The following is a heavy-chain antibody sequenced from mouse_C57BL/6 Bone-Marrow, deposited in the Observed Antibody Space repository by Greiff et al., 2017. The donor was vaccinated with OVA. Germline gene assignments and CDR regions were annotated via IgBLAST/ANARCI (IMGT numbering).Heavy chain of an antibody. Sequence: QVQLQQPGSELVKPGASVKLSCKASGYTFTSYWMHWVKQRPGRGLEWIGRIDPNSGGTKYNEKFKSKATLTVDKPSSTAYMQLSSLTSEDSAVYYCAGSLLWYHYYAMDYWGQGTSVTVSS. CDR1: GYTFTSYW. V-gene: IGHV1-72*01. CDR2: IDPNSGGT. CDR3: AGSLLWYHYYAMDY. D-gene: IGHD2-1*01. J-gene: IGHJ4*01.